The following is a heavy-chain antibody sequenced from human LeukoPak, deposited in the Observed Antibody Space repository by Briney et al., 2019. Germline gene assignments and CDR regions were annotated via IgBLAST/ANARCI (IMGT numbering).Heavy chain of an antibody. V-gene: IGHV4-34*01. Sequence: SETLSLTCAVYGGSFSGYYWSWIRQPPGKGLEWIGEINHSGSTNYNPSLKSRVTISVDTSKNQFSLKPSSVTAADTAVYYCAMSGYSSSWYLLEAPNWFDPWGQGTLVTVSS. CDR2: INHSGST. D-gene: IGHD6-13*01. CDR3: AMSGYSSSWYLLEAPNWFDP. J-gene: IGHJ5*02. CDR1: GGSFSGYY.